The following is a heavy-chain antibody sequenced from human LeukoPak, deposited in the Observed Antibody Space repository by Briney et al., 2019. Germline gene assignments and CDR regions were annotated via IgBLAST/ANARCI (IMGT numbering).Heavy chain of an antibody. CDR3: ARNYYNSSGYYTLSSP. D-gene: IGHD3-22*01. J-gene: IGHJ5*02. CDR1: GGTFSSYT. V-gene: IGHV1-69*02. CDR2: IIPILGIA. Sequence: GASVKVSCKASGGTFSSYTISWVRQAPGQGLEWMGRIIPILGIANYAQKFQGRVTITTDESTSTAYMELSSLRSEDTAVYYCARNYYNSSGYYTLSSPWGQGTLVTVSS.